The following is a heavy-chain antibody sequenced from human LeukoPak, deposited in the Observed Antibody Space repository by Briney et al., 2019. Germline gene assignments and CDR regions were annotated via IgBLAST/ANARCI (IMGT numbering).Heavy chain of an antibody. CDR3: ARGDIEVIPAAIHWFDP. J-gene: IGHJ5*02. CDR2: IYYSGST. CDR1: GGSISSGGYY. Sequence: PSETLSLTCTVSGGSISSGGYYWSWIRQHPGKGLEWIGYIYYSGSTYYNPSLKSRVTISVDTSKNQFSLKLSSVTAADTAVYYCARGDIEVIPAAIHWFDPWGQGTLVTVSS. V-gene: IGHV4-31*03. D-gene: IGHD2-2*01.